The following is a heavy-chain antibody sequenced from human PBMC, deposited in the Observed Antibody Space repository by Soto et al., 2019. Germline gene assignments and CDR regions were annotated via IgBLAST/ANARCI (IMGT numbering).Heavy chain of an antibody. J-gene: IGHJ5*01. Sequence: SETLSLTCAVYGGSFSGYYWSWIRQPPGKGLEWIGDINHSGSTNYNPSLKSRVTISVDTSKNQFSLKLSSVTAADTAVYYCASMIGDPVLSFDSWGQGTLVTVSS. CDR2: INHSGST. CDR3: ASMIGDPVLSFDS. V-gene: IGHV4-34*01. D-gene: IGHD3-10*02. CDR1: GGSFSGYY.